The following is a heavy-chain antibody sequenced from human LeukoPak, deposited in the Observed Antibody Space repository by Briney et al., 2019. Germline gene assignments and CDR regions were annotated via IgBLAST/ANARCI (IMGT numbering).Heavy chain of an antibody. CDR1: GGSISSYY. J-gene: IGHJ4*02. Sequence: PSETLSLTCTVSGGSISSYYWSWIRQPPGKGLEWIGYIYYSGSTNYNPPLKSQVTISVDTSKNQFSLKLSSVTAADTAVYYCARSITIFGVVPVDWGQGTLVTVSS. V-gene: IGHV4-59*01. D-gene: IGHD3-3*01. CDR2: IYYSGST. CDR3: ARSITIFGVVPVD.